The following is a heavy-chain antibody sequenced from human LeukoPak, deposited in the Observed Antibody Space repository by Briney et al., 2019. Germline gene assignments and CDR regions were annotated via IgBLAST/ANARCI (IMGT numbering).Heavy chain of an antibody. Sequence: WVRQAPGKGLEWIGSIYYSGSTYYNPSLKSRVTISVDTSKNQFSLKLSSVTAADTAVYYCARVGTAAAGSAGYYYYYMDVWGKGTTVTVSS. V-gene: IGHV4-39*07. D-gene: IGHD6-13*01. CDR3: ARVGTAAAGSAGYYYYYMDV. J-gene: IGHJ6*03. CDR2: IYYSGST.